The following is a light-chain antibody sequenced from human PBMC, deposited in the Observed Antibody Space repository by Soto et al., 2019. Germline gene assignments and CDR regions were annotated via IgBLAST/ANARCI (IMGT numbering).Light chain of an antibody. J-gene: IGLJ2*01. V-gene: IGLV2-14*01. Sequence: QSALTQPASVSGSPGQSITISCTGISSDVGGYNYVSWYQHHPGKAPKLMICEVSNRPSGVSDRFSGSLSGNTASLTISGLQPEDEADYYCQSYDSDFVVFGGGTKVTVL. CDR1: SSDVGGYNY. CDR3: QSYDSDFVV. CDR2: EVS.